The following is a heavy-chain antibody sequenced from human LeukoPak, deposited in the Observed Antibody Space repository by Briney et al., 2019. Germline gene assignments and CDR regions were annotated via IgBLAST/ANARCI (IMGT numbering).Heavy chain of an antibody. D-gene: IGHD5-18*01. CDR3: AKGQGVDTAMVEYFDY. Sequence: GGSLRLSCAASGFTFSSYAMSWVRQAPGKGLEWVSAISGSGGSTYYADSVKGRFTISRDNSKNTLYLQMNSLRAEDTAVYYCAKGQGVDTAMVEYFDYWGQGTLVTVSS. V-gene: IGHV3-23*01. CDR1: GFTFSSYA. CDR2: ISGSGGST. J-gene: IGHJ4*02.